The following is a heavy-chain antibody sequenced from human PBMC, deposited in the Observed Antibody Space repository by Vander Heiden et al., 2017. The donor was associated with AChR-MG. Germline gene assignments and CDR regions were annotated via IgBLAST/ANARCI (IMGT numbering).Heavy chain of an antibody. CDR1: GFPFLSYP. CDR3: ARDVLVPAAIDYYYYYMDV. CDR2: IAYDGSNK. V-gene: IGHV3-30-3*01. J-gene: IGHJ6*03. Sequence: QVQLVESGGGVVQPGRSLSPSCAASGFPFLSYPLHGVRQAPGKGLEWVAVIAYDGSNKYYADSVKGRFTISRDNSKNTLYLQMNSLRAEDTAVYYCARDVLVPAAIDYYYYYMDVWGKGTTVTVSS. D-gene: IGHD2-2*02.